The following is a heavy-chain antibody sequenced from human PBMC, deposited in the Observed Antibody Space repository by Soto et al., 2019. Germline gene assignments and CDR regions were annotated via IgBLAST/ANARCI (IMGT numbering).Heavy chain of an antibody. CDR1: GFTFSSYW. V-gene: IGHV3-7*05. Sequence: GGSLRLSCAASGFTFSSYWMSWVRQAPGKGLEWVANIKQDGSEKYYVDSVKGRFTISRDNAKNSLYLQMNSLRAEDTAVYYCARDSIVAAYYYGMDVWGQGTTVTVSS. D-gene: IGHD5-12*01. CDR3: ARDSIVAAYYYGMDV. J-gene: IGHJ6*02. CDR2: IKQDGSEK.